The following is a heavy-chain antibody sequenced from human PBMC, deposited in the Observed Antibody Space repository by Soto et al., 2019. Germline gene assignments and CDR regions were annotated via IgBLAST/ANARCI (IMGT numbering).Heavy chain of an antibody. Sequence: QVQLVESGGGVVQPGRSLRLSCGASGFTFSGYGMHWVRQAPGKGLEWVAVISYDGSNKYYADSVKGRFTISRDNSKVTLFLQMNSLRAEDTAMYYCAKGKSAAAWNMDVWGQGTTVTVSS. D-gene: IGHD6-25*01. V-gene: IGHV3-30*18. CDR2: ISYDGSNK. CDR1: GFTFSGYG. CDR3: AKGKSAAAWNMDV. J-gene: IGHJ6*02.